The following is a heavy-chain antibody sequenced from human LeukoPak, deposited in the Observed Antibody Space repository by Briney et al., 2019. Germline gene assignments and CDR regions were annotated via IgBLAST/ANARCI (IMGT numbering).Heavy chain of an antibody. CDR2: IYYSGST. CDR1: GGSISSSSYY. D-gene: IGHD3-16*02. V-gene: IGHV4-39*07. J-gene: IGHJ4*02. CDR3: ARANWGYVWGSYRNDKHIDY. Sequence: SETLSLTCTVSGGSISSSSYYWGWIRQPPGKGLEWIGSIYYSGSTNYNPSLKSRVTISVDTSKNQFSLKLSSVTAADTAVYYCARANWGYVWGSYRNDKHIDYWGQGTLVTVSS.